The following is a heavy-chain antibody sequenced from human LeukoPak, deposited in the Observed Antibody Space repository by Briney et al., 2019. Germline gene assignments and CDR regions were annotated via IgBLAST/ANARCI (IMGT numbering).Heavy chain of an antibody. J-gene: IGHJ4*02. CDR3: ARHGPRRLITMTLYYFDY. CDR2: IYYSGST. Sequence: PSETLSLTCTVSGGSISSSSYYWGWIRQPPGKGLEWIGSIYYSGSTYYNPSLKSRVTISVHTSKNQLPLKLSSVTAADTAVYYCARHGPRRLITMTLYYFDYWGQGTLVTVSS. D-gene: IGHD3-22*01. CDR1: GGSISSSSYY. V-gene: IGHV4-39*01.